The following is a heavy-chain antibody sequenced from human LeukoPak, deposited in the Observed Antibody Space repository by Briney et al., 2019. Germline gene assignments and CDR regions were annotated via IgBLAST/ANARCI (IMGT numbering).Heavy chain of an antibody. CDR2: MSPNSGDT. D-gene: IGHD6-13*01. J-gene: IGHJ4*02. Sequence: ASVTVSCKASGYTFTSYDFNWVRQATGQRPEWMGWMSPNSGDTGYAQKFQDRVTMTRNTSISTAYMELSSLRSDDTAVYYCARDSSWAPQNDYWGQGTLVTVSS. CDR3: ARDSSWAPQNDY. V-gene: IGHV1-8*01. CDR1: GYTFTSYD.